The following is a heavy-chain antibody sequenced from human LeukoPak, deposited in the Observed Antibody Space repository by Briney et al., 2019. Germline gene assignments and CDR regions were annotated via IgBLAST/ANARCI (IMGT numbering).Heavy chain of an antibody. CDR3: ATDDYRGLGY. J-gene: IGHJ4*02. V-gene: IGHV3-74*01. CDR1: GITLSNYY. Sequence: GGSLRLSCVTSGITLSNYYMHWVRQVPGEGLVWVSHIIQDGSVTSYADSVKGRFTISRDNAKNTVYPQLNNLRAEDTAVYYCATDDYRGLGYWGQGTLVTVSS. D-gene: IGHD3-16*01. CDR2: IIQDGSVT.